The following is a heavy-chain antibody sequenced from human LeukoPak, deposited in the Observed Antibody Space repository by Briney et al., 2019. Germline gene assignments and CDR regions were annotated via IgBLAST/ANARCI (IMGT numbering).Heavy chain of an antibody. V-gene: IGHV3-49*04. CDR2: IRSKAYGGTT. CDR1: GFTFGDYA. CDR3: TRGDRYYYYYMDV. Sequence: GGSLRLSCTASGFTFGDYAMSWVRQAPGKGLEWVGFIRSKAYGGTTEYAASVKGRFTISRDDSKSIAYLQMNSLKTEDTAVYYCTRGDRYYYYYMDVWGKGTTVTISS. D-gene: IGHD2-21*02. J-gene: IGHJ6*03.